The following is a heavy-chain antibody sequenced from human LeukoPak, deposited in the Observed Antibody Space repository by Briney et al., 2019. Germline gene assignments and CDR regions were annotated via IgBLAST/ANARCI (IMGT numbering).Heavy chain of an antibody. CDR1: GGSFSGYY. Sequence: PSETLSLTCAVYGGSFSGYYWSWIRQPPGKGLEWIGEINHSGSTNYNPSLKSRVTISVDTSKNQFSLKLSSVTAADTAVYYCARAARRPWGGNWFDPWGQGTLVTVSS. D-gene: IGHD6-6*01. J-gene: IGHJ5*02. CDR3: ARAARRPWGGNWFDP. CDR2: INHSGST. V-gene: IGHV4-34*01.